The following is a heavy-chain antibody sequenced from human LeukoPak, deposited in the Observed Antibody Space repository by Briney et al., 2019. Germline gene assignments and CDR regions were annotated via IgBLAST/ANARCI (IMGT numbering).Heavy chain of an antibody. V-gene: IGHV3-53*01. CDR1: GFTVSRNY. Sequence: QPGGSLRLSCAASGFTVSRNYMSWVRQAPGKGLEWVSVIYSADSAYYADSVKGRFTISRDNSKNTLYLQMNSLRAEDTAVYYCARAIQFGGYLDFWGQGTLVTVSS. CDR2: IYSADSA. J-gene: IGHJ4*02. CDR3: ARAIQFGGYLDF. D-gene: IGHD2-15*01.